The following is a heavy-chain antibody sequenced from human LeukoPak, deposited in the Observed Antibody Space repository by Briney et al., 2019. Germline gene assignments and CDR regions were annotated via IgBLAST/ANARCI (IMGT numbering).Heavy chain of an antibody. V-gene: IGHV4-4*07. CDR3: ARDREPSYDYVWGSYRHNWFDP. CDR2: IYTSGST. CDR1: GGSISSYY. D-gene: IGHD3-16*02. Sequence: SETLPLTCTVSGGSISSYYWSWIRQPAGKGLEWIGRIYTSGSTNYNPSLKSRVTMSVDTSKNQFSLKLSSVTAADTAVYYCARDREPSYDYVWGSYRHNWFDPWGQGTLVTVSS. J-gene: IGHJ5*02.